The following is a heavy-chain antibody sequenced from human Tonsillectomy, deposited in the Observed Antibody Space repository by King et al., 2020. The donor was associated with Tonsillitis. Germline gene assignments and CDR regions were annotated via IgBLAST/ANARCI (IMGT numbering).Heavy chain of an antibody. D-gene: IGHD4-11*01. CDR1: GFSLSTSGMR. J-gene: IGHJ4*02. CDR3: ARGFGGYSFDF. V-gene: IGHV2-70*04. CDR2: IDWDDDE. Sequence: TLKESGPALVKPTQTLTLTCTFSGFSLSTSGMRVNWIRQPPGKALEWLARIDWDDDEFYSTSLKTRLTISKDTSKNQVVLTMTNMDPVDTATHFCARGFGGYSFDFWGQGTLVTVSS.